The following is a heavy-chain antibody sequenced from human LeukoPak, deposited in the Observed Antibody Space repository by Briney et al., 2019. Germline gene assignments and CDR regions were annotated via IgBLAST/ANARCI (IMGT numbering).Heavy chain of an antibody. V-gene: IGHV1-69*13. Sequence: ASVKVSCKASGYTFTGYYMHWVRQAPGKGLEWMGGIIPMINTPKYAQKFQGRVSITADESTSTGYMEVSSLRSEDTAVYYCAIFQGTYGDNENDYWGQGTLVTVSS. CDR2: IIPMINTP. CDR1: GYTFTGYY. D-gene: IGHD4-17*01. CDR3: AIFQGTYGDNENDY. J-gene: IGHJ4*02.